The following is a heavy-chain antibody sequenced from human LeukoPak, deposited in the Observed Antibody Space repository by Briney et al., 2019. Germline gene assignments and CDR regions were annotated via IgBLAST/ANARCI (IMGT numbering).Heavy chain of an antibody. D-gene: IGHD3-9*01. CDR3: AKDQGGRYYDILAGYYPENFFDY. V-gene: IGHV3-23*01. CDR2: ISGTGGSA. Sequence: PGGSLRLSCSASGFTFSNYAMSWVRQAPGKGLEWVSTISGTGGSAKYADSVKGRFTFSRDNSKDTLYLQMNGLRAEDTAVYYCAKDQGGRYYDILAGYYPENFFDYWGQGTLATVSS. CDR1: GFTFSNYA. J-gene: IGHJ4*02.